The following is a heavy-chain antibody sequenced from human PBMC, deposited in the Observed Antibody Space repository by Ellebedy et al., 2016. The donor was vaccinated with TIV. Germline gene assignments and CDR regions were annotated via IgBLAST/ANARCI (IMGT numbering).Heavy chain of an antibody. D-gene: IGHD2-2*01. Sequence: GESLKISCAASGFTFSSYSMFWVRQAPGKGLEWVGRIKSKTDGGTTDYAAPVKGRFTISRDDSKNTLYLQMNSLKTEDTAVYYCTTALYCSSTSCYSDFDYWGQGTLVTVSS. CDR3: TTALYCSSTSCYSDFDY. CDR1: GFTFSSYS. CDR2: IKSKTDGGTT. J-gene: IGHJ4*02. V-gene: IGHV3-15*01.